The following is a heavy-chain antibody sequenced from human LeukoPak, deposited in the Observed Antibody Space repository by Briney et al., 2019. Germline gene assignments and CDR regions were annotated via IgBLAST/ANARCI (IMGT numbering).Heavy chain of an antibody. Sequence: PGRSLRLSCAASGFTFSSYGMHWVRQAPGKGLEWVAVIRYDGSNKYYADSVKGRFTISRDNSKNTLYLQMNSLRAEDTAVYYCARSFGELEPERYYYYGMDVWGQGTTVTVSS. CDR2: IRYDGSNK. J-gene: IGHJ6*02. CDR3: ARSFGELEPERYYYYGMDV. CDR1: GFTFSSYG. D-gene: IGHD1-1*01. V-gene: IGHV3-33*01.